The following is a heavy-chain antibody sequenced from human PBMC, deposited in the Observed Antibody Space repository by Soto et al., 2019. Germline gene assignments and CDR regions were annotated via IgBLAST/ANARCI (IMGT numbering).Heavy chain of an antibody. CDR1: GYTFTSYY. J-gene: IGHJ4*02. CDR3: ARWPYSSGWYQGY. CDR2: INPSGSTI. D-gene: IGHD6-19*01. V-gene: IGHV1-46*04. Sequence: ASVKVSCKASGYTFTSYYMHWVRQAPGQGLEWMGIINPSGSTIYYADSVKGRFTISRDNARNSLYLQMNSLRAEDTAVYYCARWPYSSGWYQGYWGQGTLVTVSS.